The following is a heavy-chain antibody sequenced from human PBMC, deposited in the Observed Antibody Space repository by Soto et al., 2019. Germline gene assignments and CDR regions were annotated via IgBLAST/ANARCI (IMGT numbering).Heavy chain of an antibody. Sequence: QVHLVQSGAEVKKPGASVKVSCKGSGYAFTTYGITWVRQAPGQGLEWMGWISAHNGNTNYAQKLQGRVTVTRDTSTSTAYMELRSLGSDDSAVYYCARGRYGDYWGQGALVTVSS. CDR3: ARGRYGDY. D-gene: IGHD1-1*01. V-gene: IGHV1-18*01. CDR2: ISAHNGNT. J-gene: IGHJ4*02. CDR1: GYAFTTYG.